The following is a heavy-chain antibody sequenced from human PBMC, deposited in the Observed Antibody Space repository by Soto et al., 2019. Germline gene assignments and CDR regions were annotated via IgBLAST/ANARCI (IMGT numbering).Heavy chain of an antibody. CDR3: AKDDSGAAAI. CDR2: VDTTGGP. D-gene: IGHD3-16*01. Sequence: QVQLQESGPGLVEPSETLSLTCTVSGGTISTYSRNWIRQPAGMGLEWIGRVDTTGGPNHIASLQSRVTMSVDPSKIQFSLNLRFVTAADTGVYFWAKDDSGAAAIWGQVTMVAVS. CDR1: GGTISTYS. V-gene: IGHV4-4*07. J-gene: IGHJ3*02.